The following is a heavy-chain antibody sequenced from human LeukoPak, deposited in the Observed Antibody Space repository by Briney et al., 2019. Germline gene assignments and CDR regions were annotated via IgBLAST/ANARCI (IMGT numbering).Heavy chain of an antibody. CDR2: SYYSGST. CDR1: GGSISSSSYY. Sequence: PSETLSLTCTVSGGSISSSSYYWGWIRQPPGKGLEWIGSSYYSGSTYYNPSLKSRVTISVNTSKNQFSLKLSSVTAADTAVYYCARGGGGGYTTYYYYYYMDVWGKGTTVTVSS. D-gene: IGHD1-26*01. CDR3: ARGGGGGYTTYYYYYYMDV. J-gene: IGHJ6*03. V-gene: IGHV4-39*01.